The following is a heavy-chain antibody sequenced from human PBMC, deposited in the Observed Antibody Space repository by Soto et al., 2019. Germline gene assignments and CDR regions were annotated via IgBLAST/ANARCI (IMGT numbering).Heavy chain of an antibody. CDR1: GYSFTSYW. J-gene: IGHJ6*02. Sequence: PGESLKISCKGSGYSFTSYWIGWVRQMPGKGLEWMGLIYPGDSDTRYSPSFQGQVTIPADKSISTAYLQWSSLKASDTAMYYCARQGYSSGWYYYYGMDVWGQGTTVTVSS. CDR2: IYPGDSDT. V-gene: IGHV5-51*01. CDR3: ARQGYSSGWYYYYGMDV. D-gene: IGHD6-19*01.